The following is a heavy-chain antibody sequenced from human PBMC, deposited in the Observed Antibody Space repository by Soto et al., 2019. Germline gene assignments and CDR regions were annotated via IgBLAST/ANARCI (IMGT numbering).Heavy chain of an antibody. CDR2: IYYSGST. Sequence: SETLSLTCTVSGGSISSSSYYWGWIRQPPGKGLEWIGSIYYSGSTYYNPSLKSRVTISVDTSKNQFSLKLSSVTAADTAVYYCARRSSSGWFDYWGQGTLVTVSS. D-gene: IGHD6-19*01. CDR1: GGSISSSSYY. J-gene: IGHJ4*02. CDR3: ARRSSSGWFDY. V-gene: IGHV4-39*01.